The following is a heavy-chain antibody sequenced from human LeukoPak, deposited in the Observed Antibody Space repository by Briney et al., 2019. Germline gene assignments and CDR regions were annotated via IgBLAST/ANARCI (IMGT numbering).Heavy chain of an antibody. J-gene: IGHJ4*02. CDR1: GYTFTSYD. CDR3: ARSTVAGRFDY. V-gene: IGHV1-8*03. D-gene: IGHD6-19*01. Sequence: GASVKVSCKASGYTFTSYDINWVRQATGQGLEWMGWMNPNSGNTGYAQKFQGRVTTTRNTSISTAYMELSNLRSEDTAVYYCARSTVAGRFDYWGQGTLVTVSS. CDR2: MNPNSGNT.